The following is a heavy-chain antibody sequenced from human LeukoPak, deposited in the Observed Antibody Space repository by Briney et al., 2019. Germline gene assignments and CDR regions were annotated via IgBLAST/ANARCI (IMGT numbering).Heavy chain of an antibody. V-gene: IGHV4-59*08. CDR3: ARXGSSGTDAFDI. CDR2: IYYTGAT. CDR1: GGSVGTNY. D-gene: IGHD6-19*01. J-gene: IGHJ3*02. Sequence: KPSETLSLTCTVSGGSVGTNYWTWIRQPPGKGLEYIGYIYYTGATNYNPSLKSRVTMSVDTSKNQFSLKLSSVTAADTAVYYCARXGSSGTDAFDIWGQGTMVTVSS.